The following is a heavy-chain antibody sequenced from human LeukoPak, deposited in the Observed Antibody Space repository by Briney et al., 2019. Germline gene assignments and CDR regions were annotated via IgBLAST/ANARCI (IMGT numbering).Heavy chain of an antibody. Sequence: PGGSLRLSCAASGFTFNNYTMTWVRQAPGKGLEWVSTIIGSGGSTDYADSVKGRFTISRDNAKNSLYLQMNSLRAEDTAVYYCARDRVSTLYYYYGMDVWGQGTTVTVSS. CDR3: ARDRVSTLYYYYGMDV. CDR2: IIGSGGST. V-gene: IGHV3-23*01. CDR1: GFTFNNYT. J-gene: IGHJ6*02.